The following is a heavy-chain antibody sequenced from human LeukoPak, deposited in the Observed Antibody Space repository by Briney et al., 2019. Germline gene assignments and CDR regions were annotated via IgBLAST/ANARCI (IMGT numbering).Heavy chain of an antibody. D-gene: IGHD2-2*01. J-gene: IGHJ4*02. CDR2: IYTSGST. V-gene: IGHV4-4*07. CDR3: ARDLLCSSASCYQDEGFDY. Sequence: SETLSLTCTVSGDSIRSSHWSWIRQPAGKGLEWIGRIYTSGSTYYNPSLKSRVTISADRSKNQFSLKLSSVTAADTAVYYCARDLLCSSASCYQDEGFDYWGQGTLVTVSS. CDR1: GDSIRSSH.